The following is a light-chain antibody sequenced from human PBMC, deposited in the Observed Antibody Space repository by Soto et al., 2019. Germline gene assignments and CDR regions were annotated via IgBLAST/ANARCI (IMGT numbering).Light chain of an antibody. CDR2: RIS. Sequence: IVLTQSPGFLSVSPGERASLSCRASPTVVASLSWYQQKPGQAPRLLFYRISTRATGIPARFSGSGSGTEFTLTINSLQSEDFAVYYCQQHYQWPITFGQGTRLEIK. CDR1: PTVVAS. J-gene: IGKJ5*01. V-gene: IGKV3D-15*01. CDR3: QQHYQWPIT.